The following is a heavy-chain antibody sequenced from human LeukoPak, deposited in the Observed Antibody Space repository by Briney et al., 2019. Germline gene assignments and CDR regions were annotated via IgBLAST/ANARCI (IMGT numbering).Heavy chain of an antibody. Sequence: GESLKISCKGSGYSFTSYWIGWVRQMPGKGLEWMGIIYPGGSDTRYSPSFQGQVTISADKSISTAYLQWSSLKASDTAMYYCARQHDILTGRNHIDYWGQGTLVTVSS. CDR3: ARQHDILTGRNHIDY. CDR1: GYSFTSYW. D-gene: IGHD3-9*01. V-gene: IGHV5-51*01. J-gene: IGHJ4*02. CDR2: IYPGGSDT.